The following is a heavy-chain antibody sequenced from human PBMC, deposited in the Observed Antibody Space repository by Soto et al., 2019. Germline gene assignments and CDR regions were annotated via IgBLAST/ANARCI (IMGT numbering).Heavy chain of an antibody. J-gene: IGHJ4*02. V-gene: IGHV1-2*02. CDR2: INPNSGGT. Sequence: ASVKVSCKASGYTFTGYYMHWVRQAPGQGLEWMGWINPNSGGTNYVQKFQGRVTMTRDTSISTAYMELSRLRSDDTAVYYCARDRKARRDIVVVPAASPFDYWGQGTLVTVSS. D-gene: IGHD2-2*01. CDR1: GYTFTGYY. CDR3: ARDRKARRDIVVVPAASPFDY.